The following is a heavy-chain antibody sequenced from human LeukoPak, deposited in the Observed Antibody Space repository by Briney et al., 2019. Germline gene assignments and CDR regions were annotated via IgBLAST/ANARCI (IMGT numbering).Heavy chain of an antibody. Sequence: GGSLRLSCAASGFTFSSYAMHWVRQAPGKGLEWVAAISYDGSNKYYADSVKGRFTISRDNSKSTLYLQMNSLRAEDTAVYYCARDRADYDFWSGYYGETDYWGQGTLVTVSS. CDR2: ISYDGSNK. CDR1: GFTFSSYA. V-gene: IGHV3-30-3*01. D-gene: IGHD3-3*01. J-gene: IGHJ4*02. CDR3: ARDRADYDFWSGYYGETDY.